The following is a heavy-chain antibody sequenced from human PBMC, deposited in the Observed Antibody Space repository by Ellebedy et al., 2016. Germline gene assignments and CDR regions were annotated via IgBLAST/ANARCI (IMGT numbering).Heavy chain of an antibody. V-gene: IGHV4-59*13. CDR2: IYYSGNT. D-gene: IGHD3-22*01. Sequence: SETLSLTXTVSGASISTYYWSWSRQSPGRGLEWIGYIYYSGNTKNNPSFRGRVTISIDTSKNQFSLKLSSVTAADTAVYYCAGADHYYDTRMGAFEIWGQGTMVTVSS. J-gene: IGHJ3*02. CDR1: GASISTYY. CDR3: AGADHYYDTRMGAFEI.